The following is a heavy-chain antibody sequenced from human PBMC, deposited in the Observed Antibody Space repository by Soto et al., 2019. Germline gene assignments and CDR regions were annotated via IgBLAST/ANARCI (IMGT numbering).Heavy chain of an antibody. Sequence: GGSLRLSCGASGLSFSNHAMSWVRQAPGKGLEWVSGISGSGVRTHYADSVKGRFTISRDNSKNMLYLQMDSLRAEDTAIYYCAKGSRDSIIRGVSYFDYWGQGTLVTVSS. D-gene: IGHD3-10*01. V-gene: IGHV3-23*01. CDR2: ISGSGVRT. CDR1: GLSFSNHA. J-gene: IGHJ4*02. CDR3: AKGSRDSIIRGVSYFDY.